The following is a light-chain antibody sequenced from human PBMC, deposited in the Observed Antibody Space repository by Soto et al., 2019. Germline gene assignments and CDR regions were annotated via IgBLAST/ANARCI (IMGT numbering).Light chain of an antibody. Sequence: DIQMTQSPSSLSASLLDIVTITCXASQSISSYLNWYQQKPGKAPKLLIYAASSLQSGVPSRFSGSGSGTDFTLTISSLQPEDFATYYCQQSYSTYWTFGQGTKVDIK. CDR3: QQSYSTYWT. V-gene: IGKV1-39*01. J-gene: IGKJ1*01. CDR2: AAS. CDR1: QSISSY.